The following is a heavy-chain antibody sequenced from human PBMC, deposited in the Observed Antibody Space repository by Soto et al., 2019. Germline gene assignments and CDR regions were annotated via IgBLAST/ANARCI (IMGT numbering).Heavy chain of an antibody. CDR2: IYYSGST. V-gene: IGHV4-31*03. D-gene: IGHD3-22*01. Sequence: QVQLQESGPGLVKPSQTLSLTCTVSGGSISSGGYCWSWIRQHPGKGLEWIGYIYYSGSTYNNPSLKSRVTISVDTSKKQFSLKLSSVTAADTAVYYCARAYYDTSGYFDAFDIWGQGTMVTVSS. CDR1: GGSISSGGYC. CDR3: ARAYYDTSGYFDAFDI. J-gene: IGHJ3*02.